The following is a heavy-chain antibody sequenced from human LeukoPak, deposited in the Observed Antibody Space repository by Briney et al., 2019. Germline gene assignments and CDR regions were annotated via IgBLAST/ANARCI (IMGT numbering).Heavy chain of an antibody. CDR1: GGSISSGSYY. V-gene: IGHV4-61*09. D-gene: IGHD2/OR15-2a*01. CDR3: ARVRRTTFFDY. J-gene: IGHJ4*02. Sequence: PSETLSLTCTVSGGSISSGSYYWSWIRQPAGKRLEWIGHIYRSGSTNYNPSLKSRVTISVDTSKNQFSLKLSSVTAADTAVYYCARVRRTTFFDYWGQGTLVTVSS. CDR2: IYRSGST.